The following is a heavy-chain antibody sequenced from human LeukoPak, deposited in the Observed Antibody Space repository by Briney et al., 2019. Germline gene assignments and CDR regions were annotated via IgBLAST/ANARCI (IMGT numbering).Heavy chain of an antibody. CDR1: GGSISSSNW. D-gene: IGHD2-2*01. CDR2: IYLSGRT. J-gene: IGHJ6*03. Sequence: PSGTLSLTCAVSGGSISSSNWWNWVRQPPGKGLEWIGEIYLSGRTTYSPSLKSRATISADKSKNQFSLRLSSVTAADTAIYYCGRLIVEPAPMYYYYIDVWGKGTTVTVSS. CDR3: GRLIVEPAPMYYYYIDV. V-gene: IGHV4-4*02.